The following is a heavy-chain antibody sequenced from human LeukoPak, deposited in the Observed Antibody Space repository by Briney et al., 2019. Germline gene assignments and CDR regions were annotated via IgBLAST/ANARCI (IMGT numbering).Heavy chain of an antibody. D-gene: IGHD5/OR15-5a*01. V-gene: IGHV3-53*01. CDR1: GFTVSSNY. J-gene: IGHJ4*02. Sequence: NPGGSLRLSCAASGFTVSSNYMSWVRQAPGKGLEWVSVIYSGGSTYYADSVKGRFTISRDNAKNSLYLQMNSLRAEDTAVYYCARILSTPFDYWGQGILVTVSS. CDR2: IYSGGST. CDR3: ARILSTPFDY.